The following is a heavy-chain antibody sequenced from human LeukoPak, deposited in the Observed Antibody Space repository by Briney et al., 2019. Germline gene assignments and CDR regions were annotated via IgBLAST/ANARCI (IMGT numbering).Heavy chain of an antibody. V-gene: IGHV3-33*08. CDR1: GFTFSSYA. D-gene: IGHD3-22*01. CDR3: ARELSPVVKYYFDD. Sequence: GGSLRLSCAASGFTFSSYAMNWVRQAPGKGLEWVAVIWYDGSNKYYADSVKGRFTISRDNSKNTLYLQMNSLRAEDTAVYYCARELSPVVKYYFDDWGQGTLVTVSS. CDR2: IWYDGSNK. J-gene: IGHJ4*02.